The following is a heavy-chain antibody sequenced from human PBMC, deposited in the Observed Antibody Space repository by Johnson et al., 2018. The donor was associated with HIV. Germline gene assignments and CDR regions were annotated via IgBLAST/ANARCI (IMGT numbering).Heavy chain of an antibody. J-gene: IGHJ3*02. CDR2: VNWNGGST. CDR1: GFTFDEYG. Sequence: VQLVESGGGLVKPGGSLRISCVGSGFTFDEYGMSWVRQVPGKGLEWVSGVNWNGGSTGYADSVKGRFTIFRDNTKNSLYLQMNSLRAEDTAVYYCARTYSSSSHDAFDIWGQGTMVTVSS. CDR3: ARTYSSSSHDAFDI. D-gene: IGHD6-6*01. V-gene: IGHV3-20*04.